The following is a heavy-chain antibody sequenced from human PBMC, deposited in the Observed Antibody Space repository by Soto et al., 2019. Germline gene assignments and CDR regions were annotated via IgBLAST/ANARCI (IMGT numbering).Heavy chain of an antibody. Sequence: EVQLVESGGGLVQPGGSLRLSCAASGFTFSSYWMHWVRQAPRKGLVWVSGINGDGSTTTYAYSVKGRFIISRENAKNMLYLQMDGLTAEYTAVYYCSRPRYDSSGTPFGNWGHGTLGTVST. CDR2: INGDGSTT. J-gene: IGHJ4*01. CDR1: GFTFSSYW. D-gene: IGHD3-22*01. CDR3: SRPRYDSSGTPFGN. V-gene: IGHV3-74*01.